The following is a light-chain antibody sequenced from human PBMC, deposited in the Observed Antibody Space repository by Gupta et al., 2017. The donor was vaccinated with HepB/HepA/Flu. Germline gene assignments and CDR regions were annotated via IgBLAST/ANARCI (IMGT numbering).Light chain of an antibody. Sequence: ENVLTHSHGTLPLPPGQRATLTCRASQTVNTYLDWYQQKPGQAPRLLIYDSFKRATGVPARFSGSGSGTDFTLTISSLEPEDVAIYYCQQRNNWPLTFGGGTKVEIK. CDR3: QQRNNWPLT. CDR2: DSF. CDR1: QTVNTY. V-gene: IGKV3-11*01. J-gene: IGKJ4*01.